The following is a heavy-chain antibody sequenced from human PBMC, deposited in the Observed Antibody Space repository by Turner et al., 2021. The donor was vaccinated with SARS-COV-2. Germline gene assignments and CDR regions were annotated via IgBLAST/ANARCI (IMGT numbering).Heavy chain of an antibody. CDR3: ATDPLGWAGYDY. CDR2: FDPEDRET. CDR1: GYTLTEIF. Sequence: QVQLLQSGAEMKKPGASVKVSCKVSGYTLTEIFIHWVRQAPGKGLEWMGGFDPEDRETIYAQKFQGRVTMTEDTSTDIAYMELSSLSSDDTAVYYCATDPLGWAGYDYWGQGTLVTVSS. D-gene: IGHD6-25*01. J-gene: IGHJ4*02. V-gene: IGHV1-24*01.